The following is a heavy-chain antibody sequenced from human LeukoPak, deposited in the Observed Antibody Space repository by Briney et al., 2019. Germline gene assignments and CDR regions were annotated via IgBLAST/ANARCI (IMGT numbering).Heavy chain of an antibody. CDR3: ASGGWATAAAGHNWFDP. D-gene: IGHD6-13*01. CDR2: IIPIFGIA. V-gene: IGHV1-69*04. CDR1: GGTFSSYA. Sequence: ASVKVSCKVSGGTFSSYAISWVRQAPGQGLEWMGRIIPIFGIANYAQKFQGRVTITADKSTSTAYMELSSLRSEDTAVYYCASGGWATAAAGHNWFDPWGQGTLVTVSS. J-gene: IGHJ5*02.